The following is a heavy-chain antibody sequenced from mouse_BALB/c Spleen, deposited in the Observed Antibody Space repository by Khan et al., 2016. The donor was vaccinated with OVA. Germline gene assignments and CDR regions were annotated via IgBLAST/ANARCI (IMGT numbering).Heavy chain of an antibody. V-gene: IGHV1S41*01. CDR1: GYTFTSYW. CDR2: IAPGSSNV. D-gene: IGHD1-1*01. CDR3: ARENYYGRGCYAMDY. Sequence: DLVKPGASVKLSCKASGYTFTSYWINWIKQRPGQGLEWIGRIAPGSSNVYYNDMFRGKAPLTVDTSSSTAYIQLDSLSSEDSAVYFCARENYYGRGCYAMDYWGQGTSVTVSS. J-gene: IGHJ4*01.